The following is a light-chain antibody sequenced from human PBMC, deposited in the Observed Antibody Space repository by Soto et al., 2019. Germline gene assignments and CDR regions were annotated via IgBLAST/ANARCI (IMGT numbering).Light chain of an antibody. Sequence: QSALTQPPSVSGSPGQSVAISCSGSSSDVGSNNRVSWYQQSPGTAPKLMIYDVTNRPSGVPDRFSGSKSGNTASLTISGLQAEDEADYYCSSFTTISTYVFGTVTKLTVL. CDR3: SSFTTISTYV. V-gene: IGLV2-18*02. CDR1: SSDVGSNNR. CDR2: DVT. J-gene: IGLJ1*01.